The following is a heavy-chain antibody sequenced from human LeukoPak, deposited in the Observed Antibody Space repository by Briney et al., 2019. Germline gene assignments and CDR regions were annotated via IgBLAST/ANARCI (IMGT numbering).Heavy chain of an antibody. Sequence: RASVKVSCKASGYTFTSYYMHWVRQAPGQGLEWMGIINPSGGSTSYAQKFQGRVTMTRDMSTSTVYMELSSLRSEDTAVYHCAREKGYCSGGSCYYDAFDIWGQGTMVTASS. D-gene: IGHD2-15*01. J-gene: IGHJ3*02. CDR2: INPSGGST. V-gene: IGHV1-46*01. CDR3: AREKGYCSGGSCYYDAFDI. CDR1: GYTFTSYY.